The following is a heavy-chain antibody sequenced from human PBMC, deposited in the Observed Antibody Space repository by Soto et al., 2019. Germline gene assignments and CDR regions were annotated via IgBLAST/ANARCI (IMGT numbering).Heavy chain of an antibody. J-gene: IGHJ5*02. CDR3: ASPSSGWYSRNWFDP. V-gene: IGHV3-30-3*01. D-gene: IGHD6-19*01. CDR1: GFTFSGYA. CDR2: ISYDGSNK. Sequence: GGSLRLSCAASGFTFSGYAMHWVRQAPGKGLEWVAVISYDGSNKYYADSVKGRFTISRDNSKNTLYLQMNSLRAEDTAVYYCASPSSGWYSRNWFDPWGQGTLVTVSS.